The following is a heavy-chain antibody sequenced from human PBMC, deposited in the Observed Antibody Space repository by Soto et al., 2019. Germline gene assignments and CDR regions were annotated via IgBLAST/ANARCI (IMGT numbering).Heavy chain of an antibody. CDR2: LYSSGTT. J-gene: IGHJ6*02. V-gene: IGHV3-53*02. D-gene: IGHD5-18*01. Sequence: EVQLVETGGGLIQPGGSLRLSCTVSGFSVTNSYINWVRQAPGKGLEWVSILYSSGTTYYADSVRGRFTVSRDDSKNTLFIHMNSLRAEDTAVYYCARDWSKFSYNYPYYYAMDAWGQGTTVTVSS. CDR3: ARDWSKFSYNYPYYYAMDA. CDR1: GFSVTNSY.